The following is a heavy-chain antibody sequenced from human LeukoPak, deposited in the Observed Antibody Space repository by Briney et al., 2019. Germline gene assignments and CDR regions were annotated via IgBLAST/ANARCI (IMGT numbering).Heavy chain of an antibody. CDR2: INPNSGGT. D-gene: IGHD5-24*01. V-gene: IGHV1-2*02. J-gene: IGHJ4*02. CDR1: GYTFTGYY. CDR3: AREERRDGSHLDY. Sequence: ASVKVSCKASGYTFTGYYMHWVRQAPGQGLEWMGWINPNSGGTNYAQKFQGRVTMTRDTSISTAYMELSRLRSDDTVVYYCAREERRDGSHLDYWGQGTLVTVSS.